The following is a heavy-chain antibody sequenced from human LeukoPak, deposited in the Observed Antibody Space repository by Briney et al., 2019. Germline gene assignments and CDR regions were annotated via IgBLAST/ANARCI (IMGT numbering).Heavy chain of an antibody. CDR3: ARGVSFSGDAFDI. V-gene: IGHV4-31*03. CDR2: IYYSGST. CDR1: GGSISSGGYY. Sequence: SQTLSLTCTVSGGSISSGGYYWSWLRQHPGKGLEWIGYIYYSGSTYYSPSLKGRVTISVDTSKNQFSLKLSSVTAADTAVYYCARGVSFSGDAFDIWGQGTMVTVSS. D-gene: IGHD1-26*01. J-gene: IGHJ3*02.